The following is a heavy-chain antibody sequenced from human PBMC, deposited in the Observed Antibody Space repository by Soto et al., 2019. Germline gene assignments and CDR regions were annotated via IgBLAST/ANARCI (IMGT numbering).Heavy chain of an antibody. V-gene: IGHV1-46*03. J-gene: IGHJ4*02. CDR3: AGDESVITFRGVIVLYLDQ. Sequence: GASVKVSCKASGYTFINFYMHWVRQAPGQGLEWMGMINPNGGSTIYAQKFQGRVTVTSGTSTRTRYKQLSSMTSAGTVVAYCAGDESVITFRGVIVLYLDQCGQGALVTVSP. D-gene: IGHD3-16*02. CDR2: INPNGGST. CDR1: GYTFINFY.